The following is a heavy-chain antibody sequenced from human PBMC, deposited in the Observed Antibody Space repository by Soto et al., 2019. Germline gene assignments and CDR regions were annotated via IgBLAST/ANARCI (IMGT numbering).Heavy chain of an antibody. CDR1: GGSFIGYY. J-gene: IGHJ4*02. CDR2: INHSGST. Sequence: SETLSLTCAVYGGSFIGYYWSWIRQPPGKGLEWIGEINHSGSTNYNPSLKSRVTISVDTSKNQFSLKLSSVTAADTAVYYCARGPLPGRYFDYWGQGTLVTVSS. V-gene: IGHV4-34*01. CDR3: ARGPLPGRYFDY.